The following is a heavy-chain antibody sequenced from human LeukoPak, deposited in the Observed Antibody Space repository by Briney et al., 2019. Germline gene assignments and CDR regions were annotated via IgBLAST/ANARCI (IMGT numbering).Heavy chain of an antibody. CDR2: ISYDGSNK. CDR3: ASEGYSGYDLPGYFDY. V-gene: IGHV3-30*03. J-gene: IGHJ4*02. D-gene: IGHD5-12*01. Sequence: GGSLRLSCAASGFTFSSYGMHWVRQAPGKGLEWVAVISYDGSNKYYADSVKGRFTISRDNSKNTLYLQMNSLRAEDTAVYYCASEGYSGYDLPGYFDYWGQGTLVTVSS. CDR1: GFTFSSYG.